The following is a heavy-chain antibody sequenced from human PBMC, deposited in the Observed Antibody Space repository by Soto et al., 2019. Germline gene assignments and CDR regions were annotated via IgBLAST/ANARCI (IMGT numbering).Heavy chain of an antibody. CDR3: FIVYYYYSYDLDV. D-gene: IGHD1-26*01. J-gene: IGHJ6*02. CDR2: IDPSDSST. Sequence: PGESLKISCKGSGYSFPNYCISWVRQMPGKGLEWMGRIDPSDSSTNYSPSFQGHVTISADKSISTAYLQWSSLKASDTAMYYCFIVYYYYSYDLDVRAQRTTVTVSS. V-gene: IGHV5-10-1*01. CDR1: GYSFPNYC.